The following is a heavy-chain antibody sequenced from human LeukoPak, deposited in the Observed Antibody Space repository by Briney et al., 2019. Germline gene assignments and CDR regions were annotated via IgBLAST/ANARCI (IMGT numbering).Heavy chain of an antibody. Sequence: ASVKVSCKASGYTFTGYYMHWVRQAPGQGLEWMGWINPNSGGTNYAQKFQGRVTMTRDTSISTAYMELSRLRSDDTAVYYCARYYYDSSFVDYWGQGTLVTASS. CDR1: GYTFTGYY. CDR2: INPNSGGT. CDR3: ARYYYDSSFVDY. V-gene: IGHV1-2*02. J-gene: IGHJ4*02. D-gene: IGHD3-22*01.